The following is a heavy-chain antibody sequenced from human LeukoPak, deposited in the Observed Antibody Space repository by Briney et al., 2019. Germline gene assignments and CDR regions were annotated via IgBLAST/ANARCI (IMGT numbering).Heavy chain of an antibody. CDR1: GFNFSNYA. D-gene: IGHD3-22*01. CDR2: ISGSGGST. CDR3: AKHGPTMIVVVVTPLDN. V-gene: IGHV3-23*01. J-gene: IGHJ4*02. Sequence: PGGSLRLSCAASGFNFSNYAMSWVRQAPGKGLEWVSAISGSGGSTYYADSVKGRSTISRDTSKNTLYLQMNSLRAEDTAVYYCAKHGPTMIVVVVTPLDNWGQGTLVTVSS.